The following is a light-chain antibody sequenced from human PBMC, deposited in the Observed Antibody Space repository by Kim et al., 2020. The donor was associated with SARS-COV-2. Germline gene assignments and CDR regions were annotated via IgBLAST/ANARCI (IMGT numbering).Light chain of an antibody. Sequence: EIVLTQSPGTLSLSPGERATLSCRASQTVSSYFLAWYQQKPGQAPRLLIYGASSRATGIPDRFSGSGSGTDFTLTISRLEPEDFALYFCQQYGSSPTFGPGTKVDIK. CDR3: QQYGSSPT. V-gene: IGKV3-20*01. CDR2: GAS. J-gene: IGKJ3*01. CDR1: QTVSSYF.